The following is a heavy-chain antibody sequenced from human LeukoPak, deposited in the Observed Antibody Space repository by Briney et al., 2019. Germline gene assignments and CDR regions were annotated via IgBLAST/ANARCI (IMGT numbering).Heavy chain of an antibody. J-gene: IGHJ4*02. CDR1: GFTFSTYS. D-gene: IGHD3-22*01. CDR3: VRDAVGSSGNRGYFDY. CDR2: ISSSGYSI. V-gene: IGHV3-48*04. Sequence: GGSLRLSCAASGFTFSTYSMSWVRQAPGKGLEWVSYISSSGYSIYYADSVKGRFTISRDNAKNSLYLQMNSLRAEDTAVYYCVRDAVGSSGNRGYFDYWGQGTLVTVSS.